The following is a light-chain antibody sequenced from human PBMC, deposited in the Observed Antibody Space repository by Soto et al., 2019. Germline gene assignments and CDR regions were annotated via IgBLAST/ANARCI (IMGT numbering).Light chain of an antibody. CDR1: QSVSSY. CDR2: DAS. CDR3: QQHSNWPIT. V-gene: IGKV3-11*01. J-gene: IGKJ5*01. Sequence: DIVLTQSPATLSLSPGESATLSCRASQSVSSYLAWYQQKPGQAPRLLIYDASDRATGIPGRFSGSGSGTDFTLTISSLEPEDFAVYYCQQHSNWPITFGQGTRLEIK.